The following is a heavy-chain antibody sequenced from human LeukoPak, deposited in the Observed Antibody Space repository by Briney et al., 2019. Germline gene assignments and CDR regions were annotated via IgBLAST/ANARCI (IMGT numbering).Heavy chain of an antibody. CDR3: AREDIVVVPAAMKAVGFDY. V-gene: IGHV3-48*04. Sequence: PGGSLRLSCAASGFTFSSYSMNWVRQAPGKGLEWVSYISSSTTIYYADSVKGRFTFSRDNAKNSLYLQMNSLRAEDTAVYYCAREDIVVVPAAMKAVGFDYWGQGTLVTVSS. CDR2: ISSSTTI. D-gene: IGHD2-2*01. CDR1: GFTFSSYS. J-gene: IGHJ4*02.